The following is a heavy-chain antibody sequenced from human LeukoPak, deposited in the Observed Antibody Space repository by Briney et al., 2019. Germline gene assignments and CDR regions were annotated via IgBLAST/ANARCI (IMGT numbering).Heavy chain of an antibody. CDR3: ANSPMIPSVYY. CDR2: ISGSGGST. Sequence: GGSLRLSCAASGFTFSSYAMSWVSQAPGKGLEWVSAISGSGGSTYYADSVKGRFTISRDNSKNTLYLQMNSLRAEDTAVYYCANSPMIPSVYYWGQGTLVTVSS. V-gene: IGHV3-23*01. D-gene: IGHD2-2*01. CDR1: GFTFSSYA. J-gene: IGHJ4*02.